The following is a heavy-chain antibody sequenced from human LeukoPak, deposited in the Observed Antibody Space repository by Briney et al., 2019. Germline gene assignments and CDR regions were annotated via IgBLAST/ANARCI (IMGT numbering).Heavy chain of an antibody. CDR2: IWYDGSNK. V-gene: IGHV3-33*01. CDR3: ARVQYYYDSSGYLIPTYFDY. CDR1: GFTFSSYG. J-gene: IGHJ4*02. D-gene: IGHD3-22*01. Sequence: GRSLKLSCAASGFTFSSYGMHWVRQAPGKGLEWVAVIWYDGSNKYYADSVKGRFTISRDNAKNSLYLQMNSLRAEDTAVYYCARVQYYYDSSGYLIPTYFDYWGQGTLVTVSS.